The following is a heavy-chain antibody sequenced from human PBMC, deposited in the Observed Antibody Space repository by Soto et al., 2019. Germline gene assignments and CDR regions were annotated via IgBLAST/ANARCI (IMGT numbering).Heavy chain of an antibody. J-gene: IGHJ4*02. CDR1: GYTFTSYD. CDR2: MNPNSGNT. V-gene: IGHV1-8*01. CDR3: ARGRRYYDFWSGYYPQPFDY. D-gene: IGHD3-3*01. Sequence: GASVKVSCKASGYTFTSYDINWVRQATGQGLEWMGWMNPNSGNTGYAQKFQGRVTMTRNTSISTAYMELSSLRSEDTAVYYCARGRRYYDFWSGYYPQPFDYWGQGTLVTVSS.